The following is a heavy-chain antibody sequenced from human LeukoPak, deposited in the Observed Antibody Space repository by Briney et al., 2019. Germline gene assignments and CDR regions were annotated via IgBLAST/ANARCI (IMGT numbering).Heavy chain of an antibody. J-gene: IGHJ3*02. D-gene: IGHD4-23*01. CDR1: GFTFSSYE. CDR3: ARYGDNDAFDI. CDR2: ISSSGSTI. Sequence: PGGSLRLSCAASGFTFSSYEMNWVRQAPGKGLEWVSYISSSGSTIYYADSVKGRFTISRDNAKNSLYLQMNSLRAEDTAVYYCARYGDNDAFDIWGQGTMVTVSS. V-gene: IGHV3-48*03.